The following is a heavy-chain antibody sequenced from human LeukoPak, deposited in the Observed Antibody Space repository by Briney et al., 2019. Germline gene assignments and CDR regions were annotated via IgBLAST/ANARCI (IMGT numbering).Heavy chain of an antibody. V-gene: IGHV3-48*03. D-gene: IGHD4-17*01. Sequence: PGGSLRLSCAASGFTFSSYEMNWVRQAPGKGLEWVSYISSSGSTIYYAGSVKGRFTISRDNAKNSLYLQMSSLRAEDTAVYYCARESRSRPPDAFDIWGQGTMVTVSS. CDR3: ARESRSRPPDAFDI. CDR2: ISSSGSTI. CDR1: GFTFSSYE. J-gene: IGHJ3*02.